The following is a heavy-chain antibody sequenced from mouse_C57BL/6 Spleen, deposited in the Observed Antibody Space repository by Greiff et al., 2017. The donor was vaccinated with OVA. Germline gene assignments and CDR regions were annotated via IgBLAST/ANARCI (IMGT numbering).Heavy chain of an antibody. CDR3: ARDYYGSSYVPFAY. CDR1: GYTFTDYN. J-gene: IGHJ3*01. D-gene: IGHD1-1*01. CDR2: INPNNGGT. Sequence: VQLQQSGPELVKPGASVKMSCKASGYTFTDYNMHWVKQSHGKSLEWIGYINPNNGGTSYNQKFKGKATLTVNKSSSTAYMELRSLTSEDSAVYYCARDYYGSSYVPFAYWGQGTLVTVSA. V-gene: IGHV1-22*01.